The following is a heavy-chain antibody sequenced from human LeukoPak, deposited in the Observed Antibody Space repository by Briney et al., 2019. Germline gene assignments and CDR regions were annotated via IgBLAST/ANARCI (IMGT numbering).Heavy chain of an antibody. V-gene: IGHV4-39*01. CDR2: IHHSGST. J-gene: IGHJ4*02. D-gene: IGHD5-24*01. CDR3: ARVGDGYNGALDY. Sequence: PSETLSLTCNVSGGSIIGNSTDYWGWVRQPPGKGLEWIATIHHSGSTYDNPSLRGRLTISVDPSKNQFSLTLTSVTAADTAVYYCARVGDGYNGALDYWGQGTLVTVSS. CDR1: GGSIIGNSTDY.